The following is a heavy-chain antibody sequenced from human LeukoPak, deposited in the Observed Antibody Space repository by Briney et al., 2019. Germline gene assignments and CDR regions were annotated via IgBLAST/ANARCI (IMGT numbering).Heavy chain of an antibody. Sequence: GGSLRLSCAASGFTFSSYWMSWVRQAPGKGLEWVANIKQDGSEKYYVDSVKGRFTISRDNAKNTLYLQMNSLRAEDTAVYYCARVTAVAGTSVGVDAWGQGILVTVS. CDR1: GFTFSSYW. V-gene: IGHV3-7*01. CDR3: ARVTAVAGTSVGVDA. D-gene: IGHD6-19*01. J-gene: IGHJ4*02. CDR2: IKQDGSEK.